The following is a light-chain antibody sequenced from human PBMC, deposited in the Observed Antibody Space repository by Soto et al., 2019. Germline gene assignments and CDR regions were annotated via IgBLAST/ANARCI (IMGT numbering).Light chain of an antibody. V-gene: IGLV2-11*01. Sequence: LTQPGSVSGSPGQSVTLSCTGTSSDVGNYDYVSWYQQHPGMAPKLIIYDVIKRPSGVPDRFSGSKSGNTASLTISGLQAEDEADYYCCSYAGSYIQYVFGTGTKVTVL. CDR2: DVI. CDR1: SSDVGNYDY. CDR3: CSYAGSYIQYV. J-gene: IGLJ1*01.